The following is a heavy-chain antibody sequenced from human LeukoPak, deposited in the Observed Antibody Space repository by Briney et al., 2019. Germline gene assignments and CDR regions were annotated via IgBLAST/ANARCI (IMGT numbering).Heavy chain of an antibody. D-gene: IGHD3-22*01. V-gene: IGHV1-69*06. J-gene: IGHJ4*02. Sequence: SVKVSCKASGYTFTSYDINWVRQATGQGLEWMGGIIPIFGTANYAQKFQGRVTITADKSTSTAYMELSSLRSEDTAVYYCARDQYYDSSGYYTNWGQGTLVTVSS. CDR2: IIPIFGTA. CDR3: ARDQYYDSSGYYTN. CDR1: GYTFTSYD.